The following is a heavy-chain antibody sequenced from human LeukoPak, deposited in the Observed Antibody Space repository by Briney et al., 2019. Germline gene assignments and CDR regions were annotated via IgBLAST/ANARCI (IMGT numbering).Heavy chain of an antibody. D-gene: IGHD3-22*01. V-gene: IGHV3-23*01. Sequence: PGGSLRLSCAASGFTFSSSAMSWVRQVPGKGLEWVSAISGSGGSTYYADSVKGRFTISRDNSKNTLYLQMNSLRAEDTAVYYCAKVPDYYDSSGYYYAYYFDYWGQGTLVTVSS. J-gene: IGHJ4*02. CDR1: GFTFSSSA. CDR2: ISGSGGST. CDR3: AKVPDYYDSSGYYYAYYFDY.